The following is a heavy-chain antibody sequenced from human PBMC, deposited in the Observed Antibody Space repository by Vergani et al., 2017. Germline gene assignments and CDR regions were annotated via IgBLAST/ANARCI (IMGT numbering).Heavy chain of an antibody. CDR3: AKLNWNDARNY. J-gene: IGHJ4*02. Sequence: EVQMVESGGGLVKPGGSLRLSCSASGFTLSTYPMSWVRQAAGKGLEWVSAIGGSGASHDTTFYAESVKGRFTISRDNSKDTLYLQMNSLRAEDTAVYYCAKLNWNDARNYWGQGTLVTVSS. CDR2: IGGSGASHDTT. V-gene: IGHV3-23*04. CDR1: GFTLSTYP. D-gene: IGHD1-20*01.